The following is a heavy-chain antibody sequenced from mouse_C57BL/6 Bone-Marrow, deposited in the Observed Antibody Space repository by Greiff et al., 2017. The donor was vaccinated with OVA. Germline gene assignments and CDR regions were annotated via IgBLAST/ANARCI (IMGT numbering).Heavy chain of an antibody. D-gene: IGHD4-1*01. V-gene: IGHV1-54*01. CDR1: GYAFTNYL. Sequence: QVQLQQSGAELVRPGTSVKVSCKASGYAFTNYLIEWVKQRPGQGLEWIGVINPGSGGTNYNEKFKGKATLTADKSSSTAYMQLSSLTSEDSAVYFCALDSSTWAWFAYWGQGTLVTVSA. CDR2: INPGSGGT. CDR3: ALDSSTWAWFAY. J-gene: IGHJ3*01.